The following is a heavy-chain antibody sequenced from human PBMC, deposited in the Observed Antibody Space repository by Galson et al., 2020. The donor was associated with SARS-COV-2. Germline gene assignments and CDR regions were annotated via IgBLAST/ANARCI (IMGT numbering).Heavy chain of an antibody. Sequence: TGGSLRLSCAASGFSFGSYYMNWVRQAPGKGLEWVSSISTSSSYIYYADSVKGRVTISRDNAKKSLYLEMNSLRAEDTAVYYCARETPSVPRGGLDYWGQGTLVTVPS. CDR1: GFSFGSYY. V-gene: IGHV3-21*01. CDR2: ISTSSSYI. D-gene: IGHD3-10*01. J-gene: IGHJ4*02. CDR3: ARETPSVPRGGLDY.